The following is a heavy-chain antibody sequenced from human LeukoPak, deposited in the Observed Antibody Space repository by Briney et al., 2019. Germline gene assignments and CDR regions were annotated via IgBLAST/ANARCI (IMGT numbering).Heavy chain of an antibody. CDR3: ARKPMAHAFDF. CDR1: GFTFTNYG. Sequence: ASVRVSSKASGFTFTNYGFSGGRQAPGQGGEWMGGISANNGDTHYAQKFQGRVTMTTDTSTTTVYMELRSLTSDDSAVYYCARKPMAHAFDFWGQGTMVTVSS. CDR2: ISANNGDT. J-gene: IGHJ3*01. D-gene: IGHD3-10*01. V-gene: IGHV1-18*04.